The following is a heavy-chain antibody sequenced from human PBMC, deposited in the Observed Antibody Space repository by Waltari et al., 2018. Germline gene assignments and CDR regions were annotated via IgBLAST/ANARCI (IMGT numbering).Heavy chain of an antibody. CDR2: IKQDGSEK. V-gene: IGHV3-7*01. CDR3: ARRAGPDYYYGMDV. J-gene: IGHJ6*02. CDR1: GFTFSSYW. Sequence: EVQLVESGGGLVQPGGSLRLSCAASGFTFSSYWMSWVRQAPGKGLEWVTNIKQDGSEKDYVDSVKGRFTISRDNAKNSLYLQMNSLRAEDTAVYYCARRAGPDYYYGMDVWGQGTTVTVSS. D-gene: IGHD2-2*01.